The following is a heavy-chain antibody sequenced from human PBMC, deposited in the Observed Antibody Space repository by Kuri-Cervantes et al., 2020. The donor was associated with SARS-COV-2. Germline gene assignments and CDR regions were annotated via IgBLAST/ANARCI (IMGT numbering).Heavy chain of an antibody. CDR2: INHSGST. Sequence: SETLSLTCAVYGGSFSGYYWSWIRQPPGKGLEWIGEINHSGSTNYNPSLKSRVTISVDTSKSQFSLKLSSVTAADTAVYYCAREGCSGGSCYRSNWFDPWGQGTLVTVSS. V-gene: IGHV4-34*01. CDR3: AREGCSGGSCYRSNWFDP. CDR1: GGSFSGYY. D-gene: IGHD2-15*01. J-gene: IGHJ5*02.